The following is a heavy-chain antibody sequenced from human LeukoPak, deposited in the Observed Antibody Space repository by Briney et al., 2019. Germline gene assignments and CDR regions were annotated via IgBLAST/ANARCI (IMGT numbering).Heavy chain of an antibody. CDR3: ARRLSLRFDAFAV. V-gene: IGHV3-23*01. CDR1: GFTFSSYA. Sequence: GGSLRLSCAASGFTFSSYAMSWVRQAPGKGLEWVSAISGSGGSTYYADSVKGRFTISRDTSKNTLFLQMNSLRAEDTALYFCARRLSLRFDAFAVWGPGTVVTVSS. CDR2: ISGSGGST. J-gene: IGHJ3*01. D-gene: IGHD3-3*01.